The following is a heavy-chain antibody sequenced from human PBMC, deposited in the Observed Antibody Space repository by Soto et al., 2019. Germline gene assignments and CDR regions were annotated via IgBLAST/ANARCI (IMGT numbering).Heavy chain of an antibody. D-gene: IGHD2-15*01. CDR1: GGSFSGYY. CDR2: INHSGST. V-gene: IGHV4-34*01. CDR3: ARSGGYYYGMDV. J-gene: IGHJ6*02. Sequence: SETLSLTCAVYGGSFSGYYWSWIRQPPGKGLEWIGEINHSGSTNYNPSLKSRVTISVDTSKNQFSLKLSSVTAADTAVYYCARSGGYYYGMDVWGQGTTVTVSS.